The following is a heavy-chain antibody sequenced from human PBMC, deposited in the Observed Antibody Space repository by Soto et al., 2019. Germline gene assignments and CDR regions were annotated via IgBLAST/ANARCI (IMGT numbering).Heavy chain of an antibody. CDR3: ARGRYGDY. V-gene: IGHV1-18*01. J-gene: IGHJ4*02. CDR2: ISAHNGNT. Sequence: QVHLVQSGAEVKKPGASVKVSCKASGYTFTSYGITWVRQAPGQGLEWMGWISAHNGNTDYAQNLQGRVIVTRDTSTSTAYLALRSLRSDDTVVYYCARGRYGDYWGQGALVTVSS. D-gene: IGHD1-1*01. CDR1: GYTFTSYG.